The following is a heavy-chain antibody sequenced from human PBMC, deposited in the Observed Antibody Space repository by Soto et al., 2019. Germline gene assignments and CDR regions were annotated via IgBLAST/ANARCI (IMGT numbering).Heavy chain of an antibody. Sequence: GGSLRLSCAASGFTFSSYAMHWVRQAPGKGLEYVSAISSNGGSTYYANSVKGRFTISRDNSKNTLYLQMGSLRAEDMAVYYCARRGTYYDFWSGYYSVDYYYYMDVWGKGTTVTVSS. CDR1: GFTFSSYA. V-gene: IGHV3-64*01. CDR2: ISSNGGST. D-gene: IGHD3-3*01. CDR3: ARRGTYYDFWSGYYSVDYYYYMDV. J-gene: IGHJ6*03.